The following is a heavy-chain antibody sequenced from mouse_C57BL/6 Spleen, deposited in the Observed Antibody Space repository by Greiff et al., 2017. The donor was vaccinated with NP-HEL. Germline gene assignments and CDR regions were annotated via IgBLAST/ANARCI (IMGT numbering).Heavy chain of an antibody. J-gene: IGHJ4*01. V-gene: IGHV14-3*01. CDR3: SGGLLQDYYAMDY. CDR2: IDPANGNT. Sequence: EVKLVESVAELVRPGASVKLSCTASGFNIKNTYMHWVKQRPEQGLEWIGRIDPANGNTKYAPKFQGKATITADTSSNTAYLQLSSLTSEDTAIYYCSGGLLQDYYAMDYWGQGTSVTVSS. CDR1: GFNIKNTY. D-gene: IGHD2-3*01.